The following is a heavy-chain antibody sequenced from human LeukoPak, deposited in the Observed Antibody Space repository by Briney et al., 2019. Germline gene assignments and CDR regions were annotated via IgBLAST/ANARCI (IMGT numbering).Heavy chain of an antibody. V-gene: IGHV4-59*01. D-gene: IGHD3-10*01. CDR3: ARGRSSMVRGYYYYYMDV. CDR2: IYYSGST. CDR1: GGSLSSYY. Sequence: SETLSPTCTVSGGSLSSYYWSWIRQPPGKGLEWIGYIYYSGSTNYNPSLKSRVTISVDTSKNQFSLKLSSVTAADTAVYYCARGRSSMVRGYYYYYMDVWGKGTTVTISS. J-gene: IGHJ6*03.